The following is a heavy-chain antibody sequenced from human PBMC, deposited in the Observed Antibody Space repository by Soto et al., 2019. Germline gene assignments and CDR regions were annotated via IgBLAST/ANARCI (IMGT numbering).Heavy chain of an antibody. Sequence: QVQLQQWGAGLLKPSETLSLTCAVYGGSFSGYYWSWIRQPPGKGLEWIGEINHSGSTNYNPSLKSRVTISVDTSKNQCTLKLSSVTAADTAVYYCARGHGGSYYYWGQGTLVTVSS. J-gene: IGHJ4*02. CDR2: INHSGST. CDR1: GGSFSGYY. D-gene: IGHD1-26*01. V-gene: IGHV4-34*01. CDR3: ARGHGGSYYY.